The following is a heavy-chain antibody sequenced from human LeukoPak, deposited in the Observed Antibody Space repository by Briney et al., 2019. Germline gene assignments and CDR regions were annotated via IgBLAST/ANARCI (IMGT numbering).Heavy chain of an antibody. D-gene: IGHD3-22*01. J-gene: IGHJ3*02. CDR3: ARVVGYEPIDAFDI. V-gene: IGHV3-21*01. Sequence: GGSLRLSCAASGFTFSNAWMSWVRQAPGKGLEWVSSISSSSSYTYYADSVKGRFTISRDNAKNSLYLQMNSLRAEDTAVYYCARVVGYEPIDAFDIWGQGTMVTVSS. CDR1: GFTFSNAW. CDR2: ISSSSSYT.